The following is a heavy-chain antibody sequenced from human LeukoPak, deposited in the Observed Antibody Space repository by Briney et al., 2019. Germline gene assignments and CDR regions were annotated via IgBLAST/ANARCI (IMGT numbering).Heavy chain of an antibody. CDR2: IYPGDSDT. V-gene: IGHV5-51*01. CDR3: ARLLGTFYYDSSGYFADY. J-gene: IGHJ4*02. CDR1: GYSFTSYW. Sequence: GESLKISCKGSGYSFTSYWIGWVRQMPGKGLEWMEIIYPGDSDTRYSPSFQGQVTISADKSISTAYLQWSSLKASDTAMYYCARLLGTFYYDSSGYFADYWGPGTLVTVSS. D-gene: IGHD3-22*01.